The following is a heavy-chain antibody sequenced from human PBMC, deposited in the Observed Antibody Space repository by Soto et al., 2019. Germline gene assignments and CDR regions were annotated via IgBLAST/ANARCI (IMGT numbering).Heavy chain of an antibody. CDR1: GFTFSSYA. D-gene: IGHD3-22*01. CDR2: ISYDGSNK. J-gene: IGHJ4*02. Sequence: PGGSLRLSCAASGFTFSSYAMHWVRQAPGKGLGWVAVISYDGSNKYYADSGKGRLTISRDNSKNTLYLQMNSLRAEDTAVYYCARGSPYSYDSSGYSVSHWGQGTLVTVSS. CDR3: ARGSPYSYDSSGYSVSH. V-gene: IGHV3-30-3*01.